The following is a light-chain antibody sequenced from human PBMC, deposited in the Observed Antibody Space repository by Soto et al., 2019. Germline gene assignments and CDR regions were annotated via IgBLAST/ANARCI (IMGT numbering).Light chain of an antibody. J-gene: IGKJ1*01. Sequence: IQMTQSPSTLSASVGDRVTITCRASQSISTWLAWYQQKPGKAPKLLIYDASSLESGVPSRFSGSGSGTEFTLTISSLQHENFASYYCQQYNSYSTFGQGTKVDIK. V-gene: IGKV1-5*01. CDR1: QSISTW. CDR3: QQYNSYST. CDR2: DAS.